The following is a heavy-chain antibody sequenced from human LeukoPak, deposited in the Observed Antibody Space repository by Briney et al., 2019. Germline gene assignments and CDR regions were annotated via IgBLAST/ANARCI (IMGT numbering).Heavy chain of an antibody. D-gene: IGHD2-2*01. CDR2: IIPIFGTA. J-gene: IGHJ4*02. CDR1: GGTFSSYA. Sequence: SVKVSCKASGGTFSSYAISWVRQAPGQGLEWMGGIIPIFGTANYAQKFQGRVTITADESTSTAYMELSSLRSEDTAVYYCASGPIGHTVVPAAPIDYWGQGTLVTVSS. V-gene: IGHV1-69*13. CDR3: ASGPIGHTVVPAAPIDY.